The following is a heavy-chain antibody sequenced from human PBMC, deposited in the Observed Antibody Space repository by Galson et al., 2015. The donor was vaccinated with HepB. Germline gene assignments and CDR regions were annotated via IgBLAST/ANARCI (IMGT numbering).Heavy chain of an antibody. Sequence: SVKVSCKASGGTFCSYAISWVRQAPGQGLEWMGGIIPIFGTANYAQKFQGRVTVTADESTSTAYMELSSLRSEDTAVYYCARAHCSSTSCYYYYYYYMDVWGKGTTVTVSS. CDR3: ARAHCSSTSCYYYYYYYMDV. D-gene: IGHD2-2*01. J-gene: IGHJ6*03. CDR2: IIPIFGTA. V-gene: IGHV1-69*13. CDR1: GGTFCSYA.